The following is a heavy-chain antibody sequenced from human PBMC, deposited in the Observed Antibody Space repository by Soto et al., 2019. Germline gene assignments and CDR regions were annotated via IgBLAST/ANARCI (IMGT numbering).Heavy chain of an antibody. D-gene: IGHD6-19*01. J-gene: IGHJ6*02. CDR2: MNPNSGDT. Sequence: QVQLVQSGAEVKKPGASVKVSCTFTSYDINWVRQATGQGLEWMAWMNPNSGDTRYAQKLQGRVTMTRNTSSFTAYMELSSLRSEDTAVYYCARGPGSSDWRFSYYYMDVWGQVTTVTVSS. CDR3: ARGPGSSDWRFSYYYMDV. CDR1: FTSYD. V-gene: IGHV1-8*01.